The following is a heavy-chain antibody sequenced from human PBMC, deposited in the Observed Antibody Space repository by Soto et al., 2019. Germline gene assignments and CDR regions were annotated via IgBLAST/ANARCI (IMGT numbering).Heavy chain of an antibody. V-gene: IGHV3-21*01. D-gene: IGHD4-4*01. CDR1: GFTFSSYS. CDR2: ISSSSSYI. Sequence: GGSLRLSCAASGFTFSSYSMNWVRQAPGKGLEWVSSISSSSSYIYYADSVKGRFTISRDNAKNSLYRQMNSLRAEDTAVYYCARAYRTTGTTPEYFQHWGQGTLVTVSS. CDR3: ARAYRTTGTTPEYFQH. J-gene: IGHJ1*01.